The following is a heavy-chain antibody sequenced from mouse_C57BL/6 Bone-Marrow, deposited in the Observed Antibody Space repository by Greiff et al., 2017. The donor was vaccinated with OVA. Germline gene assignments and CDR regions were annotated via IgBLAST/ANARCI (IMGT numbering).Heavy chain of an antibody. V-gene: IGHV5-17*01. CDR3: ARGGVGEGWYFDV. CDR2: ISSGSSTI. CDR1: GFTFSDYG. D-gene: IGHD1-1*01. Sequence: EVKLVESGGGLVKPGGSLKLSCAASGFTFSDYGMHWVRQAPEKGLEWVAYISSGSSTIYYADTVKGRFTISRDNAKNTLFLQMTSLRSEDTAMYYWARGGVGEGWYFDVWGTGTTVTVSS. J-gene: IGHJ1*03.